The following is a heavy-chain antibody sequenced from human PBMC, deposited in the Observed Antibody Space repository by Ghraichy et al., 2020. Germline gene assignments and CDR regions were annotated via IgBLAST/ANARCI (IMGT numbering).Heavy chain of an antibody. V-gene: IGHV3-7*03. D-gene: IGHD6-19*01. CDR3: ARGLSSGWYTLGKFYYAMAV. J-gene: IGHJ6*02. Sequence: GGSLRLSCAVSGFTFNNYWMTWVRQAPGKGLEWVANINQDGSEKNYVDCVRGRFIISRDNAKNSLYFQMNSLRAEDTAVSYCARGLSSGWYTLGKFYYAMAVWGQGTTVTVSS. CDR2: INQDGSEK. CDR1: GFTFNNYW.